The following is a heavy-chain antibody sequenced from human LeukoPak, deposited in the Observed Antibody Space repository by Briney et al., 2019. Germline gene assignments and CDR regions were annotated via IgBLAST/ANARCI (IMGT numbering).Heavy chain of an antibody. J-gene: IGHJ4*02. D-gene: IGHD2-2*01. V-gene: IGHV3-21*01. CDR1: GFTFSSYS. CDR2: ISSSSSYI. Sequence: KSGGSLRLSCAASGFTFSSYSMNWVREAPGKGLEWVSSISSSSSYIYYADSVKGRFTISRDNAKNSLYLQMNSLRAEDTAVYYCARHCSSTSCRDWWRQGTLVTVPS. CDR3: ARHCSSTSCRDW.